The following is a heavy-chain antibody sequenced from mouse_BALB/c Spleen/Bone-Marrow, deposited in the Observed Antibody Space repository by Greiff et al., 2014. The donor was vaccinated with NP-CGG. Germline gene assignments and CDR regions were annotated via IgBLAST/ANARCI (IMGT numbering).Heavy chain of an antibody. V-gene: IGHV2-9*02. Sequence: QVQLKESGPGLVAPSQSLSITCTVSGFSLTSYGAHWVRQPPGKGLEWLGVIWADGSTNYNSAFMSRLSISKDNSKSQVFLKMNSLQTDDTAMYYCSRITTATGAMDYWGQGTSVTVSS. CDR2: IWADGST. CDR1: GFSLTSYG. CDR3: SRITTATGAMDY. D-gene: IGHD1-2*01. J-gene: IGHJ4*01.